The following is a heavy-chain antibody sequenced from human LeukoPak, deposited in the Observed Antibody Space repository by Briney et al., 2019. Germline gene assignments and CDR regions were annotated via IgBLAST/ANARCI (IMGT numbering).Heavy chain of an antibody. CDR1: GGSFSGYY. CDR2: INHSGST. V-gene: IGHV4-34*01. Sequence: PSETLSLTCAVYGGSFSGYYWSWIRQPPGKGLEWIGEINHSGSTNYNPSLKRRVTISVDTSKNQFSLKLSSVTAADTAVYYCARGGRQPIYWGQGTLVTVSS. D-gene: IGHD1-14*01. CDR3: ARGGRQPIY. J-gene: IGHJ4*02.